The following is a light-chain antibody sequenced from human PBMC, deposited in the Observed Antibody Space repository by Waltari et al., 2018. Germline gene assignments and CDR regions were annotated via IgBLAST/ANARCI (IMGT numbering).Light chain of an antibody. CDR1: TWGYKY. CDR3: QAWHTSTFVL. CDR2: QDN. V-gene: IGLV3-1*01. J-gene: IGLJ2*01. Sequence: SFQLTQTPSVSVSPGETASISCSGETWGYKYVPWYQHKPGQSPVLLIYQDNMRPSGIPERFSGSNSGNTATLTISGTQAMDEADYYCQAWHTSTFVLFGGGTKLTVL.